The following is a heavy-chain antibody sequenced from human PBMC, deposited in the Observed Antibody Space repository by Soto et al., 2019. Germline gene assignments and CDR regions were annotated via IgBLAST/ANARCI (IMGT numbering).Heavy chain of an antibody. V-gene: IGHV1-58*01. Sequence: GASVKVSCKASGFTFTSSAVQWGRQARGQRLEWIGWIVVGSGNTNCAQKFQERVTITRDMSTSTAYMELSSLRSEDTAVYYCAADQAPGATYGMDVWGQGTTVTVSS. J-gene: IGHJ6*02. CDR2: IVVGSGNT. CDR1: GFTFTSSA. D-gene: IGHD1-1*01. CDR3: AADQAPGATYGMDV.